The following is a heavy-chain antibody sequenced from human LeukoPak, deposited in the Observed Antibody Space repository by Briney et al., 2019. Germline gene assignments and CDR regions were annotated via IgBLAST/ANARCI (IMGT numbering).Heavy chain of an antibody. Sequence: PGGSLRLSCASSGFTFSSYSMNWVPQARGRGWECVPSLSSSSSYIYYADAVKGRFTISRDNPKNSLFLQMNSLISEDTSVYYCARDWRGLRIHRRGFDYWGQGTLVTVSS. D-gene: IGHD3-3*01. CDR3: ARDWRGLRIHRRGFDY. CDR2: LSSSSSYI. CDR1: GFTFSSYS. J-gene: IGHJ4*02. V-gene: IGHV3-21*01.